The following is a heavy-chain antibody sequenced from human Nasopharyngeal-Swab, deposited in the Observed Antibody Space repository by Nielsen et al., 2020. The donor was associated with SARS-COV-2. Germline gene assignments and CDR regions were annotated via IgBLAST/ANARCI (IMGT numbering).Heavy chain of an antibody. CDR3: ASPHNWGDAFDI. CDR2: INPSGGST. V-gene: IGHV1-46*01. Sequence: ASVKVSCKASGYTFTSYYMHWVRQAPGQGLEWMGIINPSGGSTSYAQKFQGRVTMTRDTSTSTVHMELSSLRSEDTAVYYCASPHNWGDAFDIWGQGTMVTVSS. J-gene: IGHJ3*02. CDR1: GYTFTSYY. D-gene: IGHD7-27*01.